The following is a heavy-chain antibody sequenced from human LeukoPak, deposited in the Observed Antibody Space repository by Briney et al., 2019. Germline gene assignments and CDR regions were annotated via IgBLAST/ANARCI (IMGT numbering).Heavy chain of an antibody. V-gene: IGHV3-30*04. CDR1: GFTFSSYA. J-gene: IGHJ4*02. Sequence: PGGSLRLSCAASGFTFSSYAMHWVRQAPGKGLEWVAVISYDGSNKYYADSVKGRFTISRDNSKNTLYLQMNSLRAEDTAVYYCAGLVVTGYWGQGTLVTVSS. CDR3: AGLVVTGY. CDR2: ISYDGSNK. D-gene: IGHD3-22*01.